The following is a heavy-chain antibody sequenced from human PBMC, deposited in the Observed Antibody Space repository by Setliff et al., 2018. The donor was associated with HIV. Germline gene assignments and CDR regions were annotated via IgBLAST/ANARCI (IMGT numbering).Heavy chain of an antibody. CDR3: ARENGRTNYYYYYGMDA. V-gene: IGHV4-61*02. CDR1: GGSISSGTYY. J-gene: IGHJ6*02. CDR2: IYTSGST. Sequence: PSETLSLTCTVSGGSISSGTYYWSWVRQPAGKGLEWIGRIYTSGSTNYNPSLKSRVTISLDTSKNQFSLKLSSVTAADTAVYYCARENGRTNYYYYYGMDAWGQGTTVTVSS.